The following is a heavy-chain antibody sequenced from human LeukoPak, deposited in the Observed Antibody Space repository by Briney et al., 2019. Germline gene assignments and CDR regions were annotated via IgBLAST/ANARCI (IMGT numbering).Heavy chain of an antibody. D-gene: IGHD3-22*01. CDR1: GDSVSSNSAA. CDR3: ARSTRYYYDSSGYYPFDY. Sequence: SQTLSLTCAISGDSVSSNSAAWNWIRQSPSRGLEWLGRTYYRSKWYNDYAVSVKSRITINPDTSKNQFSLQLNSVTAEDTAVYYCARSTRYYYDSSGYYPFDYWGQGTLVTVS. V-gene: IGHV6-1*01. CDR2: TYYRSKWYN. J-gene: IGHJ4*02.